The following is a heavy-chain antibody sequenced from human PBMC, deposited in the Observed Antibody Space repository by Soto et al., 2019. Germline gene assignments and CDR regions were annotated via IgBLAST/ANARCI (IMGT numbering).Heavy chain of an antibody. CDR1: GFTFSSYA. J-gene: IGHJ6*03. CDR3: ANTNSVAPYYYYYYMDV. Sequence: GGSLRLSCGASGFTFSSYAMSWVRQAPGKGLEWVSAISGSGGSTYYADSVKGRFTISRDNSKNTLYLQMNSLRAEDTAVYYCANTNSVAPYYYYYYMDVWGKGTTVTVSS. CDR2: ISGSGGST. V-gene: IGHV3-23*01. D-gene: IGHD2-8*01.